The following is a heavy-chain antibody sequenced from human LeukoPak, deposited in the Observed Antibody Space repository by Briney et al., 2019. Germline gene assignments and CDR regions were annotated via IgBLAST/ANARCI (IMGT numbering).Heavy chain of an antibody. CDR1: GFTFSGDW. CDR3: SRRAWFGVYISGGEALDI. D-gene: IGHD3-3*01. V-gene: IGHV3-15*01. Sequence: PGGSLRLSCAASGFTFSGDWMTWVRQAPGKGLEWVGRIKSKKDGGTTDYAAPVKGRFTISRDDSKDTLYLQMTSLKTDDTAVYYCSRRAWFGVYISGGEALDIWGQGTMVTVSS. CDR2: IKSKKDGGTT. J-gene: IGHJ3*02.